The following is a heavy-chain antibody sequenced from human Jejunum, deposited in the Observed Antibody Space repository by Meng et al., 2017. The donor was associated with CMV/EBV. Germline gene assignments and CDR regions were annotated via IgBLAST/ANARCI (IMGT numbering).Heavy chain of an antibody. D-gene: IGHD2/OR15-2a*01. CDR1: GYTFSTYT. V-gene: IGHV7-4-1*02. Sequence: HVPLVQFGSELKKPGDSVKVSCKASGYTFSTYTINWVRQAHGRGLEWMGWISTNTGTPTYTQGFTGRFVFSLDTSVSTAYLQISSLKAEDTAVYYCARGGNFDPWGQGTLVTVSS. CDR2: ISTNTGTP. CDR3: ARGGNFDP. J-gene: IGHJ5*02.